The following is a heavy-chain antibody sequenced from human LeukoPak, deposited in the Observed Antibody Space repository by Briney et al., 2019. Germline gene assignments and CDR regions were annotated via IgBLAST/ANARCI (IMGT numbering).Heavy chain of an antibody. Sequence: SETLSLTCAVYGGSFSGYYWSWIRQPPGKGLEWMGEINRSGSTNYNPSLKSRVTISGDTSKNQFSLKLSSVTAADTAVYFCARVGYSYVINDWSRTGLGAYPTKYYYHMDVWGKGTTVTVSS. CDR1: GGSFSGYY. D-gene: IGHD5-18*01. CDR2: INRSGST. CDR3: ARVGYSYVINDWSRTGLGAYPTKYYYHMDV. J-gene: IGHJ6*03. V-gene: IGHV4-34*01.